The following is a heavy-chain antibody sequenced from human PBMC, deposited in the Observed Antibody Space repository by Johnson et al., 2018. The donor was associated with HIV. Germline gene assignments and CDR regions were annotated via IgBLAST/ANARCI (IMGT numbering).Heavy chain of an antibody. D-gene: IGHD6-13*01. J-gene: IGHJ3*02. Sequence: VQLMESGGGVVQPGRSLRLSCAASGFTFSSYGMHWVRQAPGKGLEWVAVIYGGGSTDYGDSVKGRFTISRDNYKNTLNLQMNSLRAEDTAVYYCARAIAAAGAFDIWGQGTMVTVS. CDR2: IYGGGST. V-gene: IGHV3-NL1*01. CDR3: ARAIAAAGAFDI. CDR1: GFTFSSYG.